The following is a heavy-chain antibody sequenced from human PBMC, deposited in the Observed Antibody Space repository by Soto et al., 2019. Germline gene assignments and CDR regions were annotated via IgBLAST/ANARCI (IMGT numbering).Heavy chain of an antibody. Sequence: SSETLSLTCTVSGGSISSSSYYWEWVRQPPGKGLEWIGSIYVSGSTSYNPSLKSRVTISVDTSKSQFSLRLSSVTAADTAVYYCASNQWILYGMDVWGQGTTVTVSS. CDR1: GGSISSSSYY. D-gene: IGHD5-18*01. J-gene: IGHJ6*02. V-gene: IGHV4-39*01. CDR2: IYVSGST. CDR3: ASNQWILYGMDV.